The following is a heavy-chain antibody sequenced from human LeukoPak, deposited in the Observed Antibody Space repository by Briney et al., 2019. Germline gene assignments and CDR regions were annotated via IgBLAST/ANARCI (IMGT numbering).Heavy chain of an antibody. D-gene: IGHD2-2*01. V-gene: IGHV1-18*01. Sequence: ASVKVSCKASGYTFTSYGISWVRQDPGQGLEWMGWISAYNGNTNYAQKLQGRVTMTTDTSTSTAYMELRSLRSDDTAVYYCARVRRALGYCSSTSCPHDYMDVWGKGTTVTVSS. CDR1: GYTFTSYG. CDR3: ARVRRALGYCSSTSCPHDYMDV. CDR2: ISAYNGNT. J-gene: IGHJ6*03.